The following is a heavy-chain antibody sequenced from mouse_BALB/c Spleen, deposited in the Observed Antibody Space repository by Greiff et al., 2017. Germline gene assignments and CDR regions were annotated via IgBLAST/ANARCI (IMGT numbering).Heavy chain of an antibody. D-gene: IGHD2-1*01. CDR3: ARQYGNYGWFAY. Sequence: EVMLVESGGGLVKLGGSLKLSCAASGFTFSSYYMSWVRQTPEKRLELVAAINSNGGSTYYPDTVKGRFTISRDNAKNTLYLQMSSLKSEDTALYYCARQYGNYGWFAYWGQGTLVTVSA. J-gene: IGHJ3*01. CDR2: INSNGGST. V-gene: IGHV5-6-2*01. CDR1: GFTFSSYY.